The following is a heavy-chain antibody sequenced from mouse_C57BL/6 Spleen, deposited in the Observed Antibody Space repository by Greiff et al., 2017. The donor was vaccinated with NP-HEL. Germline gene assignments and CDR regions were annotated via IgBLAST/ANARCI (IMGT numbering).Heavy chain of an antibody. J-gene: IGHJ1*03. CDR3: ARMENDGYYDWYFDV. D-gene: IGHD2-3*01. V-gene: IGHV1-72*01. CDR1: GYTFTSYW. CDR2: IDPNSGGT. Sequence: QVQLQQPGAELVKPGASVKLSCKASGYTFTSYWMHWVKQRPGRGLEWIGRIDPNSGGTKYNEKFKSKATLTVDKPSSTAYMQLSSLTSEDSAVYYCARMENDGYYDWYFDVWGTGTTVTVSS.